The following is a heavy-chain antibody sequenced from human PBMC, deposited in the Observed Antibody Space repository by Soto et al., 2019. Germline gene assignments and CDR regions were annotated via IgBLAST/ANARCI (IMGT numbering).Heavy chain of an antibody. D-gene: IGHD2-21*02. J-gene: IGHJ2*01. CDR2: ISGRGGST. V-gene: IGHV3-23*01. CDR1: GFTFSSYA. CDR3: AKVAYCGGDCYPANWYFDL. Sequence: EVQLLESGGGLVQPGGSLRLSCAASGFTFSSYAMSWVRQAPGKGLEWVSAISGRGGSTYYADSVKGRFTISRENSKNPLNLQMNSLRAEDTAVYYCAKVAYCGGDCYPANWYFDLWGRGTLVTVSS.